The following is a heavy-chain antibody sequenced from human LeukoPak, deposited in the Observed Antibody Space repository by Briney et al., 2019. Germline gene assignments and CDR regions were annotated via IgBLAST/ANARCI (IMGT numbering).Heavy chain of an antibody. J-gene: IGHJ4*02. Sequence: SETLSLTCAVYGGSFSGYYWSWIRQPPGKGLEWIGEINHSGSTNYNPSLKSRVTISVDTSKNQFSLKLSSVTAADTAVYYCARERGIAVPFDYWGQGTLVTVSS. CDR3: ARERGIAVPFDY. CDR1: GGSFSGYY. D-gene: IGHD6-19*01. CDR2: INHSGST. V-gene: IGHV4-34*01.